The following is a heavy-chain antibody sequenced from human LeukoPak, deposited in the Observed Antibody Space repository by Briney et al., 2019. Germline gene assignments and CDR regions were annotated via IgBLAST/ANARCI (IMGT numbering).Heavy chain of an antibody. V-gene: IGHV3-23*01. Sequence: GGSLRLSCAASGFTFSIYAMTWVRQAPGKGLEWVSAISANGGSTFYADSAKGRLTISRDNSKNTVSLQMNNLRAEDTATYYCARDTYYSGSYIWFDPRGQGTLVTVSS. J-gene: IGHJ5*02. CDR1: GFTFSIYA. D-gene: IGHD1-26*01. CDR2: ISANGGST. CDR3: ARDTYYSGSYIWFDP.